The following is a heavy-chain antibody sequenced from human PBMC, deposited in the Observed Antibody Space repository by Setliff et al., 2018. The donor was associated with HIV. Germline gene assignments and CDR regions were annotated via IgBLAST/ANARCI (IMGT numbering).Heavy chain of an antibody. CDR1: GFTFSSYA. CDR3: TKGVQRLRPYYFDS. CDR2: ISSSSDNT. V-gene: IGHV3-23*01. J-gene: IGHJ4*02. Sequence: PGGSLRLSCVASGFTFSSYAMSWVRQSPGKGLEWVSSISSSSDNTYYADSVMGRFTISRDNSKNTLYLQMNSLRVEDTAIYYCTKGVQRLRPYYFDSWGQGTLVTAPQ. D-gene: IGHD4-17*01.